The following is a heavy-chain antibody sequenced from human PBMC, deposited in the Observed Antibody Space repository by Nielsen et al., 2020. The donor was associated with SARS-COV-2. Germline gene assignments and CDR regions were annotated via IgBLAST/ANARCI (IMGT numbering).Heavy chain of an antibody. Sequence: SETLSLTCTVSGGSISSYYWSWIRQPPGKGLEWIGYIYYSGSTNYNPSLKSRVTISVDTSKNQLSLKLSSVTAADTAVYYCARTYYDFWSGYSYYYYGMDVWGQGTTVTVSS. CDR1: GGSISSYY. J-gene: IGHJ6*02. V-gene: IGHV4-59*01. CDR3: ARTYYDFWSGYSYYYYGMDV. D-gene: IGHD3-3*01. CDR2: IYYSGST.